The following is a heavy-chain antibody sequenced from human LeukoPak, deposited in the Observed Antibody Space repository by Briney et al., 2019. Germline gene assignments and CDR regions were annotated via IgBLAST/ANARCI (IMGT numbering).Heavy chain of an antibody. J-gene: IGHJ4*02. CDR2: INPNSGGT. CDR3: ARVEVIAAAGPTPDY. V-gene: IGHV1-2*02. D-gene: IGHD6-13*01. CDR1: GFTFTDYY. Sequence: GASVKDSCKASGFTFTDYYMHWVRRAPGQGLEWMGWINPNSGGTNYAQKFQGRVTMTRDTSISTAYMELSRLRSDDTAVFYCARVEVIAAAGPTPDYWGQGALVTVSS.